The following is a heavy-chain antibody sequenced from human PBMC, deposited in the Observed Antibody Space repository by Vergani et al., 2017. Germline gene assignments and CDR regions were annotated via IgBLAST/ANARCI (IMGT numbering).Heavy chain of an antibody. CDR3: ARQYSSGSLYNRFDP. CDR1: GYSFTSYW. D-gene: IGHD6-19*01. J-gene: IGHJ5*02. Sequence: EVMLVQSGAEVKKPGESLKISCKGSGYSFTSYWIGWVRQMPGKGLEWMGIIYPGDSDIKYSPSFQGQVTISADKSISTAYLQWSSLKASDTAIYYCARQYSSGSLYNRFDPWGQGTLVTVSS. V-gene: IGHV5-51*01. CDR2: IYPGDSDI.